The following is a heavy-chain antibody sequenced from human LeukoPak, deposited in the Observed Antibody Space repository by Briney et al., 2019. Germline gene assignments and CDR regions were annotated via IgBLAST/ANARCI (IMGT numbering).Heavy chain of an antibody. D-gene: IGHD4-11*01. V-gene: IGHV3-30-3*01. CDR1: EFTFSNYA. CDR2: ISYDGNTI. CDR3: ARSGGLQKFDY. Sequence: GGSLRLSCAASEFTFSNYALRWVRQAPGKGLQWVAVISYDGNTIHYADSVKGRFIISRDTSKNTLYLQMNSLRAEDAAVYYCARSGGLQKFDYWGQGTLVTVSS. J-gene: IGHJ4*02.